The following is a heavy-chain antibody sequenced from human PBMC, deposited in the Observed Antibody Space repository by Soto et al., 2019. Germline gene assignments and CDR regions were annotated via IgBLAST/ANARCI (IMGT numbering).Heavy chain of an antibody. V-gene: IGHV1-46*01. CDR3: ARDYSSGYPWFDP. J-gene: IGHJ5*02. Sequence: GASVKVSCKASGYTFTSYYMHWVRQAPGRGLEWMGIINPSGGSTSYAQKFQGRVTMTRDTSTSTVYMELSSLRSEDTAVYYCARDYSSGYPWFDPWGQGTLVTVSS. CDR2: INPSGGST. D-gene: IGHD6-19*01. CDR1: GYTFTSYY.